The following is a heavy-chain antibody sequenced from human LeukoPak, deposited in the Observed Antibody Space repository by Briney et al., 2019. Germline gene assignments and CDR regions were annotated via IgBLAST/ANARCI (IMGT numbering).Heavy chain of an antibody. J-gene: IGHJ3*02. CDR3: ARGGIGRPFDI. Sequence: GGSLRLSCAASGFTFSSYDMHWARHATGKGLEWVSAIGTAGDTYYPGSVKGRFTISRENAKNSLYLQMNSPRAGDTAVYYCARGGIGRPFDIWGQGTMVTVSS. CDR1: GFTFSSYD. V-gene: IGHV3-13*01. D-gene: IGHD1-14*01. CDR2: IGTAGDT.